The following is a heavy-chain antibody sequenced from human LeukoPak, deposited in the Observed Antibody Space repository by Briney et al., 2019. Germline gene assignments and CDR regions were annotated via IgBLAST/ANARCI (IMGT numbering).Heavy chain of an antibody. CDR1: GGSISNGDHY. CDR3: ARDTVAGTKY. Sequence: SETLSLTCTVSGGSISNGDHYWSWIRRPLGKGLEWIGEINHSGSTNYNPSLKSRVTISVDTSKNQFSLKLSSVTAADTAVYYCARDTVAGTKYWGQGTLVTVSS. J-gene: IGHJ4*02. V-gene: IGHV4-39*07. D-gene: IGHD6-19*01. CDR2: INHSGST.